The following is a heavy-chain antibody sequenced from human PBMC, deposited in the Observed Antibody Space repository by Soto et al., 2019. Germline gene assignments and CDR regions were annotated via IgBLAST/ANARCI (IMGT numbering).Heavy chain of an antibody. CDR3: AAVEATIFGVVGTIDP. Sequence: VKVSCKASGFTFTSSAVQWVRQARGQRLEWIGWIVVGSGNTNYAQKFQERVTITRDMSTSTAYMELSSLRSEDTAVYYCAAVEATIFGVVGTIDPWGQGTLVTVSS. CDR2: IVVGSGNT. D-gene: IGHD3-3*01. CDR1: GFTFTSSA. J-gene: IGHJ5*02. V-gene: IGHV1-58*01.